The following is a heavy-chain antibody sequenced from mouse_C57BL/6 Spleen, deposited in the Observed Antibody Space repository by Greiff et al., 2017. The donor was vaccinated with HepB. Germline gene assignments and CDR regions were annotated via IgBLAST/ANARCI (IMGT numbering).Heavy chain of an antibody. J-gene: IGHJ2*01. Sequence: QVQLQQPGAELVKPGASVKVSCKASGYTFTSYWTHWVKQRPGQGPERTGRIHPSDSDTNYNQKFKGKATLTVDKSSSTAYMQLSSLTSEDSAFYYCAIRYGNYFDYWGQGTTLTVSS. V-gene: IGHV1-74*01. CDR3: AIRYGNYFDY. D-gene: IGHD1-1*01. CDR1: GYTFTSYW. CDR2: IHPSDSDT.